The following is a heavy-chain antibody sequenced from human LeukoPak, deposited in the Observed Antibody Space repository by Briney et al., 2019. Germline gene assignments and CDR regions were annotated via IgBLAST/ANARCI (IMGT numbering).Heavy chain of an antibody. CDR2: MNPNCGNT. D-gene: IGHD6-13*01. CDR1: GYTFTSYD. CDR3: AKSAAAGTGVDY. Sequence: ASVKVSCKASGYTFTSYDINWVRQATGQGLEWMGWMNPNCGNTGYAQKFQGRVTMTRNTSISTAYMELSSLRSEDTAVYYCAKSAAAGTGVDYWGQGTLVTVSS. J-gene: IGHJ4*02. V-gene: IGHV1-8*01.